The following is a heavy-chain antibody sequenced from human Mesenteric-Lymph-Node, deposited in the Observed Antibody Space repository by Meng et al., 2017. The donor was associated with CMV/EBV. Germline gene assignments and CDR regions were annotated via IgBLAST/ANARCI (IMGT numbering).Heavy chain of an antibody. D-gene: IGHD6-19*01. V-gene: IGHV1-69*04. CDR3: ARVAVAGGLVDY. CDR1: AGPFRGSA. Sequence: CKASAGPFRGSAISWVRQAPGQGLEWMGRIIPILGIANYAQKFQGRVTITADKSTSTAYMELSSLRSEDTAVYYCARVAVAGGLVDYWGQGTLVTVSS. CDR2: IIPILGIA. J-gene: IGHJ4*02.